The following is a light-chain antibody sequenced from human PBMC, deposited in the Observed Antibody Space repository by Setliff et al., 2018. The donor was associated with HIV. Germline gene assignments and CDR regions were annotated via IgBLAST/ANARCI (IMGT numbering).Light chain of an antibody. CDR1: QGIDGY. J-gene: IGKJ4*01. V-gene: IGKV1-27*01. CDR3: QKYNSAPLT. Sequence: DFQMTQSPSSLSASVGDGVTITCRASQGIDGYLAWYQQRPGKVPKLLIYAASTLQSGVPSRFSASGSGTDFTLTITSLQPEDVATYYCQKYNSAPLTFGGGTKVDIK. CDR2: AAS.